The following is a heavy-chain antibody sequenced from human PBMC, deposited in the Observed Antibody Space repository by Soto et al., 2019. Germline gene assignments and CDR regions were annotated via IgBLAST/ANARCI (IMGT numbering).Heavy chain of an antibody. D-gene: IGHD3-3*01. Sequence: QLQLQESGSGLVKPSQTLSLTCAVSGGSISSGGYSWSWIRQPPGKGLEWIGYIYHSGSTYYNPSLKSRVTLSVDRSKNQFSLKLSSVTAADTAVYYCARVRGSITIFGVVHPGGVFDYWGQGTLVTVSS. J-gene: IGHJ4*02. CDR1: GGSISSGGYS. CDR2: IYHSGST. CDR3: ARVRGSITIFGVVHPGGVFDY. V-gene: IGHV4-30-2*01.